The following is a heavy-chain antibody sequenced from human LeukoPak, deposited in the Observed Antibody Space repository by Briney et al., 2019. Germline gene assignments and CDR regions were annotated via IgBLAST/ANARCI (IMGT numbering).Heavy chain of an antibody. V-gene: IGHV4-39*01. CDR1: GGSISSSSYY. D-gene: IGHD3-22*01. J-gene: IGHJ3*02. CDR3: ARHLSDSTGPQVRGDAFDI. Sequence: SETLSLTCTVSGGSISSSSYYWGWLRQPPGKGLEWIGSIYYSVSTYYSPSLESRVTISVDTSKNQFSLRLSSVTAADTAVYYCARHLSDSTGPQVRGDAFDIWGQGTMVTVSS. CDR2: IYYSVST.